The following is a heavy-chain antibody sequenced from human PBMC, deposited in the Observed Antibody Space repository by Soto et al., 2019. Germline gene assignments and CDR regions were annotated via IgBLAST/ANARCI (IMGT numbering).Heavy chain of an antibody. CDR1: GGTFSSYA. Sequence: GASVKVSCKASGGTFSSYAISWVRQAPGQGLEWMGGIIPIFGTANYAQKFQGRVTITADESTSTAYMELNSLRAEDTAVYYCARHLAGNRDYWGQGTLVTVSS. CDR2: IIPIFGTA. J-gene: IGHJ4*02. D-gene: IGHD3-3*02. V-gene: IGHV1-69*13. CDR3: ARHLAGNRDY.